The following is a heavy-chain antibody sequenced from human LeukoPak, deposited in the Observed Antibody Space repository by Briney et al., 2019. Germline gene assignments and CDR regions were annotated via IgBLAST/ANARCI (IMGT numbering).Heavy chain of an antibody. CDR3: ARGDVYFDY. D-gene: IGHD2-21*02. CDR1: GNYW. V-gene: IGHV3-53*01. CDR2: IYSGGRT. Sequence: QTGGSLRLSCAASGNYWMHWVRQAPGKGLVWVSVIYSGGRTYYADSVKGRFTISRDNSKSTLYLQMNSLRAEDTAVYYCARGDVYFDYWGQGTLVTVSS. J-gene: IGHJ4*02.